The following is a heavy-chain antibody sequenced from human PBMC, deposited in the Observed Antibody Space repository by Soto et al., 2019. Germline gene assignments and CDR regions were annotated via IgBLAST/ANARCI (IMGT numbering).Heavy chain of an antibody. CDR2: ISSSSSYI. D-gene: IGHD5-18*01. Sequence: EVQLVESGGGLVKPGGSLRLSCAASGFTFSSYSMNWVRQAPGKGLEWVSSISSSSSYIYYADSVKGRFTISRDNAKNSLYLLMNSLRAEDTAVYYCARDDGQADTAMVTAYFDYWGQGTLVTVSS. CDR3: ARDDGQADTAMVTAYFDY. J-gene: IGHJ4*02. CDR1: GFTFSSYS. V-gene: IGHV3-21*01.